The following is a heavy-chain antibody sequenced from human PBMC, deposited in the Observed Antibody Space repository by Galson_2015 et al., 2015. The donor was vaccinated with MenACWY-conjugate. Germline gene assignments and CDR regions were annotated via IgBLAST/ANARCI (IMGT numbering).Heavy chain of an antibody. CDR1: GGSFSGYY. J-gene: IGHJ4*02. V-gene: IGHV4-34*01. CDR3: ASLRDGYGNLTDY. Sequence: SETLSLTCAVYGGSFSGYYWSWIRQPPGKGLEWIGEINHSGSTNYNPSLKSRVTISVDTSKNQFSLKLSSVTDADTAVYYCASLRDGYGNLTDYWGQGTLVTVSS. D-gene: IGHD5-24*01. CDR2: INHSGST.